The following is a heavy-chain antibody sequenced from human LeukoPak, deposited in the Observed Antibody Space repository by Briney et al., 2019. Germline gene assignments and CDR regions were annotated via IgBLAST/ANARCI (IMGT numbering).Heavy chain of an antibody. D-gene: IGHD4-17*01. CDR2: ISSSSSTI. CDR1: GFTVSINS. CDR3: AKGTRYGDYVGWFDP. J-gene: IGHJ5*02. Sequence: GGSLRLSCTVSGFTVSINSMSWVRQAPGKGLEWVSYISSSSSTIYYADSVKGRFTISRDNAKNSLYLQMNSLRAEDMALYYCAKGTRYGDYVGWFDPWGQGTLVTVSS. V-gene: IGHV3-48*01.